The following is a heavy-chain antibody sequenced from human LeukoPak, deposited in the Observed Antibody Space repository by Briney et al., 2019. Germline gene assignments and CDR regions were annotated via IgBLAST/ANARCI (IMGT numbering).Heavy chain of an antibody. D-gene: IGHD3-10*01. CDR1: GYTFTGYY. CDR3: ARAYGSVDYYYYMDV. CDR2: MNPNSGNT. J-gene: IGHJ6*03. V-gene: IGHV1-8*03. Sequence: ASVKVSCKASGYTFTGYYMHWVRQAPGQGLEWMGWMNPNSGNTGYAQKFQGRVTITRNTSISTAYMELSSLRSEDTAVYYCARAYGSVDYYYYMDVWGKGTTVTVSS.